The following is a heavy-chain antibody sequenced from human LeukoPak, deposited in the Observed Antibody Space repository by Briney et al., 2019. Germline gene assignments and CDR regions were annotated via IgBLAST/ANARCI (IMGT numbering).Heavy chain of an antibody. CDR3: AKGAVRYYDILTGYCPFDY. V-gene: IGHV3-23*01. J-gene: IGHJ4*02. CDR2: ISGSGGST. CDR1: GFTFSSYA. Sequence: GGSLRLSCAASGFTFSSYAMSWVRQAPGKGLEWVSAISGSGGSTYYADSVKGRFTISRDNSKNTLYLQMNSLRAEDAAVYYCAKGAVRYYDILTGYCPFDYWGQGTLVTVSS. D-gene: IGHD3-9*01.